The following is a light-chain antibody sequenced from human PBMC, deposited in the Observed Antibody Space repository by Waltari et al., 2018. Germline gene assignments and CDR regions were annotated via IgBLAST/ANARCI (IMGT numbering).Light chain of an antibody. Sequence: DIVMTQSPDSLAVSLGERATIHCKSSQTVLYSSNNKNFLAWYQQKAGQPPKLLINWARTRECGGPDRVSGSGSGTDFTLTISSLQAEDVAVDYCQKDYRTPPTFGQGTKLEIK. CDR2: WAR. V-gene: IGKV4-1*01. CDR3: QKDYRTPPT. J-gene: IGKJ2*01. CDR1: QTVLYSSNNKNF.